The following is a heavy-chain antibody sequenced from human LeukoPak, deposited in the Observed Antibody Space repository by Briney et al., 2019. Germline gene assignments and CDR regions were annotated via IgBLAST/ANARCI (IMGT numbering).Heavy chain of an antibody. V-gene: IGHV4-59*08. Sequence: SETLSLTCTVSGGSIGSYYWSWIRQPPGKGLEWIGYIYYSGSTNYNPSLKSRVTISVDTSKNQFSLKLSSVTAADTAVYYCASHPRAEHWGQGTLVTVSS. CDR3: ASHPRAEH. CDR2: IYYSGST. J-gene: IGHJ1*01. CDR1: GGSIGSYY.